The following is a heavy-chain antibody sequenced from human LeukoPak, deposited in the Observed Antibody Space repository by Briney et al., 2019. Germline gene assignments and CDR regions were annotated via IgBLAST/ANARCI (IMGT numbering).Heavy chain of an antibody. Sequence: GGSLRLSCAVSGLTFSSSWMDWVRQAPGKGLEWVSVIYSGGNTYYADSVKGRFTISRDNSKNTLYLQMDSLRAEDTAVYYCARDRAWNYFDYWGQGTLVTVSS. CDR2: IYSGGNT. CDR1: GLTFSSSW. D-gene: IGHD3-3*01. V-gene: IGHV3-53*01. CDR3: ARDRAWNYFDY. J-gene: IGHJ4*02.